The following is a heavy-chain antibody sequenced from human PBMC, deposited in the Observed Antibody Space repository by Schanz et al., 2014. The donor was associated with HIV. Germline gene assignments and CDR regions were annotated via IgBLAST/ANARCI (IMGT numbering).Heavy chain of an antibody. CDR2: INPDNAGR. Sequence: QVQLVQSGAAVKKPGASVKVSCKASGYTFIGYYMHWVRQAPGQGLEWMGWINPDNAGRNYAQKFQGRVTMTRDTSISTAFMGLSRLRSDDTAVYYCATCRCDGELSLLRYWGQGTLVTVSS. CDR3: ATCRCDGELSLLRY. CDR1: GYTFIGYY. J-gene: IGHJ4*02. D-gene: IGHD3-16*02. V-gene: IGHV1-2*02.